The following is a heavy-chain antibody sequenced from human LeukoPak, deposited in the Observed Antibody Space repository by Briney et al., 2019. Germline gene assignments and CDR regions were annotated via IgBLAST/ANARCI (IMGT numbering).Heavy chain of an antibody. Sequence: PGGSLRLSCAASGFTFSSYEMNWVRQAPGKGLEWVSYISSSGSTIYYADSVKGRFTISRDNAKNSLYLQMNSLRAEDTAFYYCARDKIPTVTPFDYWGQGTLVTVSS. D-gene: IGHD4-17*01. CDR2: ISSSGSTI. CDR1: GFTFSSYE. CDR3: ARDKIPTVTPFDY. J-gene: IGHJ4*02. V-gene: IGHV3-48*03.